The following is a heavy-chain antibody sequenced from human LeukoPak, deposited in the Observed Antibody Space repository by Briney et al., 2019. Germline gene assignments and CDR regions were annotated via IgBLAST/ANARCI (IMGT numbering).Heavy chain of an antibody. CDR3: ASYLGSTSKTSFDY. V-gene: IGHV4-59*05. J-gene: IGHJ4*02. D-gene: IGHD2-2*01. CDR2: IYYSGST. CDR1: GGSISSYY. Sequence: SETLSLTCTVSGGSISSYYWSWIRQPPGKGLEWIGSIYYSGSTYYNPSLKSRVTISVDTSKNQFSLQLSSVTAADTAVYFCASYLGSTSKTSFDYWGQGTLVTVSS.